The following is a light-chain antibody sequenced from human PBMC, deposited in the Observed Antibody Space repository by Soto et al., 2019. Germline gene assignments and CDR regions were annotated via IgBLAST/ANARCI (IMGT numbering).Light chain of an antibody. V-gene: IGKV3-20*01. J-gene: IGKJ5*01. Sequence: EIVLTQSPATLSLSPWESATLSCRASRSVSNYLAWYQQKPGQAPRLLIYGASSRATGIPDRFSGSGSGTDFTLTISRLEPEDFAVYYCQQYGSSPQFGQGTRLEI. CDR1: RSVSNY. CDR2: GAS. CDR3: QQYGSSPQ.